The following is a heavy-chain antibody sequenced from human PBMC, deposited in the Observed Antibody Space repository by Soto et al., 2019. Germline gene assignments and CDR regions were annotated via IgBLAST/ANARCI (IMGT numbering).Heavy chain of an antibody. J-gene: IGHJ4*02. D-gene: IGHD3-22*01. Sequence: GGSLRLSCAASGFTFSRYGMHWVRQAPGKGLEWVAVISYDGSEKYYADSVKGRFTISRDNSKSKMYLQMNSLRAEDTAVYYCTKDLLDNYDSSGYSDCWGKGALVTVS. CDR2: ISYDGSEK. CDR1: GFTFSRYG. CDR3: TKDLLDNYDSSGYSDC. V-gene: IGHV3-30*18.